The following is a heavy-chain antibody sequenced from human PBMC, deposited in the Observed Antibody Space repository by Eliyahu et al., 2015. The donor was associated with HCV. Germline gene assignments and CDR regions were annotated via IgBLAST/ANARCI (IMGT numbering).Heavy chain of an antibody. CDR1: GFTFXEYA. V-gene: IGHV3-9*01. Sequence: QLVESGGGLVQPGGSLRLSCAASGFTFXEYAMHWVRQAPGKGLXWVSGISWNSGSVGFAESVKGRFTISRDNANNSLYLQMDSLRVEDSALYYCAKAHYDTFTGAYNYYYGIDVWGLGTTVTVS. J-gene: IGHJ6*02. CDR2: ISWNSGSV. D-gene: IGHD3-9*01. CDR3: AKAHYDTFTGAYNYYYGIDV.